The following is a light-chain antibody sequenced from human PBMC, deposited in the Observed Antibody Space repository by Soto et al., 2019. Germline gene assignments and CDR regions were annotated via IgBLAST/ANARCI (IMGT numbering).Light chain of an antibody. Sequence: DIQMTQSPSSLSASVGDRVTITCRASQGISNYLAWYQQKPGKVPKLLMYGASTLQSAVPSRFSGSGSGTEFTLIISSLQPEDVATYYCQKYNSAAQTFGPGTKVDIK. V-gene: IGKV1-27*01. CDR1: QGISNY. J-gene: IGKJ3*01. CDR3: QKYNSAAQT. CDR2: GAS.